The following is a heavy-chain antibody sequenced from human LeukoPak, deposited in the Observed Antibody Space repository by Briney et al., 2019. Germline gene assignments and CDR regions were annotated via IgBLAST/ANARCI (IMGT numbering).Heavy chain of an antibody. V-gene: IGHV3-23*01. CDR3: AKDLYSSGSAY. J-gene: IGHJ4*02. CDR2: ISGTGGST. Sequence: PGGSLRLSCAASGFTFSTYAMTWVRQAPGKGLEWVSLISGTGGSTYYADSVKGRFTISRDNSKNTLYLQMNSLRAEDTAVYYCAKDLYSSGSAYWGQGTLVTVSS. CDR1: GFTFSTYA. D-gene: IGHD6-19*01.